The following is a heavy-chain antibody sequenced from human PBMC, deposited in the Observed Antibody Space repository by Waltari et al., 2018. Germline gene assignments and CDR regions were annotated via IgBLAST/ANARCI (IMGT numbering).Heavy chain of an antibody. Sequence: QVQLQQWGAGLLKPSETLSLTCAVYGGSFSGYYWSWIRQPQGKGLEWIGEINHSGSTNYNPSIKSRVTRAVDTSKNQFSLKLSSVTAADTAVYYCARRPISYYYDSSGYRVHAFDIWGQGTMVTVSS. CDR2: INHSGST. J-gene: IGHJ3*02. CDR1: GGSFSGYY. V-gene: IGHV4-34*01. CDR3: ARRPISYYYDSSGYRVHAFDI. D-gene: IGHD3-22*01.